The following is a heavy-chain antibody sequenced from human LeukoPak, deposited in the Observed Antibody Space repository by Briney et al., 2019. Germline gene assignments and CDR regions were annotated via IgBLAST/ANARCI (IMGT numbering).Heavy chain of an antibody. CDR2: INPNSGDT. D-gene: IGHD2-15*01. J-gene: IGHJ4*02. Sequence: ASVKVSCKASGYTFTGYYMHWVRQAPGQRLEWMGWINPNSGDTSFAQKFQGRVTMTGDTSITTAYMELSRLRSDDTAVYYCARGGDCSGGTCYLYYFDYWGQGTLVTVSS. CDR3: ARGGDCSGGTCYLYYFDY. CDR1: GYTFTGYY. V-gene: IGHV1-2*02.